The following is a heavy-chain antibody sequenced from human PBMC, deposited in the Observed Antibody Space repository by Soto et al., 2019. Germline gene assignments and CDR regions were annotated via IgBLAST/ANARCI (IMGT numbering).Heavy chain of an antibody. Sequence: VGCLGLSCAASGFTFSRYGIHWVRQAPGKGLEWVAVISKDGIDKDYADSVKGRSTISRENPKNTVYLQMNSLRAEDTAVYYCAKDGYKYKYYSDFWGQGTLVTVSS. CDR3: AKDGYKYKYYSDF. CDR2: ISKDGIDK. CDR1: GFTFSRYG. J-gene: IGHJ4*02. V-gene: IGHV3-30*18. D-gene: IGHD5-18*01.